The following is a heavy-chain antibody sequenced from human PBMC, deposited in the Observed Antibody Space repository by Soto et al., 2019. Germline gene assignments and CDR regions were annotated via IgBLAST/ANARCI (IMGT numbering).Heavy chain of an antibody. J-gene: IGHJ6*02. CDR3: ARPGYYYGSDYGMDV. V-gene: IGHV4-61*01. CDR1: GGSVSNGMYY. Sequence: KASETLSLTCTVSGGSVSNGMYYWSWIRQPPGKGLEWIGNVYFTGTTIYNPSLKSRVTMSVDTYKDQFFLKLTSVTAADTAVYYCARPGYYYGSDYGMDVWGQGTTVTVSS. CDR2: VYFTGTT. D-gene: IGHD3-10*01.